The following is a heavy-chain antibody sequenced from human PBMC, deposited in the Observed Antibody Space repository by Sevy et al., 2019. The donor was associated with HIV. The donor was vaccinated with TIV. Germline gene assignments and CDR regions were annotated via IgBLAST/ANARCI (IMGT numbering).Heavy chain of an antibody. Sequence: GESLKISCAASGFTFSSYGMHWVRQAPGKGLEWVAVIWYDGSNKYYADSVKGRFTISRDNSKNTLYLQMNSLRAEDTAVYYCARDDVGGWYFDLWGRGTLVTVSS. D-gene: IGHD2-15*01. CDR3: ARDDVGGWYFDL. V-gene: IGHV3-33*01. J-gene: IGHJ2*01. CDR1: GFTFSSYG. CDR2: IWYDGSNK.